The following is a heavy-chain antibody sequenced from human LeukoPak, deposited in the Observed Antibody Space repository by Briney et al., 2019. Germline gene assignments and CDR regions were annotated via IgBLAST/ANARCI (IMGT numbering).Heavy chain of an antibody. CDR3: ARVVGLTGYSSTWYSGHYYYMDV. D-gene: IGHD6-13*01. CDR1: GGSISSSSYY. Sequence: PSETPSLTCTVSGGSISSSSYYWGWIRQPPGKGLEWIGSIYYSGSTYYNPSLKSRVTISVDTSKNQFSLKLSSVTAADTAVYYCARVVGLTGYSSTWYSGHYYYMDVWGRGTTVTVS. CDR2: IYYSGST. V-gene: IGHV4-39*07. J-gene: IGHJ6*03.